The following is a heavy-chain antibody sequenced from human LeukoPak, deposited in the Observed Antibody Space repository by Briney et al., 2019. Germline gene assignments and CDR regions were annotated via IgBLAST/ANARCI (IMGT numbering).Heavy chain of an antibody. D-gene: IGHD5-12*01. CDR3: ARDHRYAFDN. J-gene: IGHJ4*02. V-gene: IGHV3-48*04. Sequence: GGSLRLSCAASGFTFSDYSMNWVRQAPGKGLEWISYVGISSGNTKYADSVKGRFTISGDSAKNSVFLRMNSLRVEDTAVYYCARDHRYAFDNWGQGTLVTVSS. CDR2: VGISSGNT. CDR1: GFTFSDYS.